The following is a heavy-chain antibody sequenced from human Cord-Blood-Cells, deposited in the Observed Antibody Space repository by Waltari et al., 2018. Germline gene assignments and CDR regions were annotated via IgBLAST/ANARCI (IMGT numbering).Heavy chain of an antibody. CDR2: INHSGST. CDR3: AGGILEWLTIDY. D-gene: IGHD3-3*01. J-gene: IGHJ4*02. CDR1: GGSFSGYY. Sequence: QVQLQQWGAGLLKPSETLSLTCAVYGGSFSGYYWRWIRQPPGKRLEWIGEINHSGSTNYNPSRKSRVSISVDTSKNQFSLKLSSVTAADTAVYYCAGGILEWLTIDYWGQGTLVTVSS. V-gene: IGHV4-34*01.